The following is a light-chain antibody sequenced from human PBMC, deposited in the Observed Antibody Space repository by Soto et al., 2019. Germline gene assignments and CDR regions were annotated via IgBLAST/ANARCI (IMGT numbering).Light chain of an antibody. CDR1: QRIDTW. CDR2: KAT. J-gene: IGKJ1*01. CDR3: QQYETFSPWT. V-gene: IGKV1-5*03. Sequence: DIQMTQSLSILSASVGDRVTITCRASQRIDTWLAWYQQKPGTAPKLLIYKATTLQSGVPSRFSGSGSGTEFTLAISSLEPDDFATYYCQQYETFSPWTFGQGTKVEVK.